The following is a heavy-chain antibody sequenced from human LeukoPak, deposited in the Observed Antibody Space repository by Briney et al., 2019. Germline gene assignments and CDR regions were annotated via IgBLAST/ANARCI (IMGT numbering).Heavy chain of an antibody. D-gene: IGHD6-6*01. CDR1: SGTISSYY. CDR3: ARVHRLVPGPFHI. J-gene: IGHJ3*02. CDR2: IYYSGST. Sequence: SETLSLTCTVSSGTISSYYWSWIRQPPGKGLEWIGNIYYSGSTNYNPSLKSRVTISVDTSKNQFSLNLRSVTAADTAVFYCARVHRLVPGPFHIWGQGTMVIVSS. V-gene: IGHV4-59*01.